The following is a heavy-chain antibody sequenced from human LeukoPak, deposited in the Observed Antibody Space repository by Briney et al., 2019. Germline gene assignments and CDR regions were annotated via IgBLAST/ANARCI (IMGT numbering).Heavy chain of an antibody. CDR2: INHSGST. Sequence: PSETLSLTCAVSGGSISSGGYSWSWIRQPPGKGLEWIGEINHSGSTNYNPSLKSRVTISVDTSKNQFSLKLSSVTAADTAVYYCARLKGYSSGWYPSYYFDYWGQGTLVTVSS. V-gene: IGHV4-30-2*01. D-gene: IGHD6-19*01. J-gene: IGHJ4*02. CDR3: ARLKGYSSGWYPSYYFDY. CDR1: GGSISSGGYS.